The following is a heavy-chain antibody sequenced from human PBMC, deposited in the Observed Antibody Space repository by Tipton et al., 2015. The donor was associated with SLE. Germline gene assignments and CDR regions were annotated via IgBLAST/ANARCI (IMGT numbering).Heavy chain of an antibody. CDR3: ARSSNNIVVVVAATLPFDY. CDR2: ISYDGSNK. J-gene: IGHJ4*02. Sequence: RSLRLSCAASGFTFSSYAMHWVRQAPGKGLEWVAVISYDGSNKYYADSVKGRFTISRDNSKNTLYLQMNSLRAEDTAVYYCARSSNNIVVVVAATLPFDYWGQGTLVTVSS. CDR1: GFTFSSYA. V-gene: IGHV3-30-3*01. D-gene: IGHD2-15*01.